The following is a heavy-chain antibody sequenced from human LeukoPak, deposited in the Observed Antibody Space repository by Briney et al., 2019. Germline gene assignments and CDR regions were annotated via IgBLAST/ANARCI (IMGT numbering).Heavy chain of an antibody. CDR2: IYSGGST. J-gene: IGHJ1*01. D-gene: IGHD3-22*01. Sequence: GGSLRLSCAASGFTVSSNYMSWVRQAPGKGLEWVSVIYSGGSTYYADSVKGRFTISRDNAKNSLYLQMNSLRAEDTAVYYCARDALYYYDSSGPDWGQGTLVTVSS. V-gene: IGHV3-53*01. CDR1: GFTVSSNY. CDR3: ARDALYYYDSSGPD.